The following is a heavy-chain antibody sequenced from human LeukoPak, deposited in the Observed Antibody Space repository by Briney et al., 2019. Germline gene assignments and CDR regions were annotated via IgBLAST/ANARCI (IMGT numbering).Heavy chain of an antibody. CDR2: IYPGDSDT. Sequence: GESLKISCKGSGYSFTSYWIGWVRQMPGKGLEWMGIIYPGDSDTRYSPSFQGQVTISADKSISTAYLQWSSLKASDTAMYYCARRRYSSSSVRGSNPFYFDYWGQGTLVTVSS. CDR1: GYSFTSYW. J-gene: IGHJ4*02. D-gene: IGHD6-6*01. V-gene: IGHV5-51*01. CDR3: ARRRYSSSSVRGSNPFYFDY.